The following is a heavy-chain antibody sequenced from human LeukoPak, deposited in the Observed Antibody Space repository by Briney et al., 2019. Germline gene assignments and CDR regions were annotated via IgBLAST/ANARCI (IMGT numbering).Heavy chain of an antibody. D-gene: IGHD6-13*01. CDR2: ISSSSTYI. CDR1: GFTFSSYT. V-gene: IGHV3-21*01. J-gene: IGHJ4*02. Sequence: GGSLRLSCAASGFTFSSYTMNWVRQAPGKGLEWVSPISSSSTYIYYADSVKGRFTISRDNAKNSLYLQMNSLRAEDTAVYYCARDLRSSSWYFDYWGQGTLVTVSS. CDR3: ARDLRSSSWYFDY.